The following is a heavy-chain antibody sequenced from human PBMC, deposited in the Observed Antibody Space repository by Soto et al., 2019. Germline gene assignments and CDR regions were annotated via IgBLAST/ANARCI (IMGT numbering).Heavy chain of an antibody. CDR1: GFTFSDYA. CDR3: WKNTRSMGWIGFEY. V-gene: IGHV3-23*01. J-gene: IGHJ4*02. CDR2: VSHSVATT. Sequence: EVQVLESGGGLGQPGGSLRLSCAASGFTFSDYAMSWVRQAPGQGLEWVSSVSHSVATTNYADSVKGRCTISRENSNKTLYLQMNSMSAEDTAVYYCWKNTRSMGWIGFEYWGQGTLVTVSS. D-gene: IGHD3-3*02.